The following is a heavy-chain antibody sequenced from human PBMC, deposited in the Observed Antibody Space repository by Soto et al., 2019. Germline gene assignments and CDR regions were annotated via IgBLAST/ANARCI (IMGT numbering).Heavy chain of an antibody. D-gene: IGHD1-26*01. CDR2: INPNSGGT. V-gene: IGHV1-2*04. CDR1: GYTFTGYY. J-gene: IGHJ6*02. Sequence: GASVKVSCKASGYTFTGYYMHWVRQAPGQGLEWMGWINPNSGGTNYAQKFQGWVTMTRDTSISTAYMELSRLRSDDTAVYYCARDAGATNPFYYYYGMDVWGQGTTVTVSS. CDR3: ARDAGATNPFYYYYGMDV.